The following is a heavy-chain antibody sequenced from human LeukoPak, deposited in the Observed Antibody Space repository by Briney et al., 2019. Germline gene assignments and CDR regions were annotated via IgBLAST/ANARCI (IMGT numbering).Heavy chain of an antibody. CDR1: GGSICPYY. D-gene: IGHD5-18*01. CDR2: VHCGGTT. CDR3: ARDSPDGYTLEHYYYYMDV. Sequence: SETLSLTCTVSGGSICPYYWTWIRQSAAKGLEYIGRVHCGGTTNYNPSLASRLTLSVDTSKNQVSLKLSSVTAADTAVYYCARDSPDGYTLEHYYYYMDVWGKGTTATVSS. J-gene: IGHJ6*03. V-gene: IGHV4-4*07.